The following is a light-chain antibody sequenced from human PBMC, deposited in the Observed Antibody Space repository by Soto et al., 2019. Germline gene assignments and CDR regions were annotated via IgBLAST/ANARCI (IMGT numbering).Light chain of an antibody. CDR2: GSS. Sequence: DIQITHSPSSLSESVGERVTITFRASQGVSDWVAWYQQKPGEAPKLLIYGSSSLLSGVPSRFSGTRSGTDFTLTISSLQPEDFATYYCQQANSYPWTFGQGTKVDIK. V-gene: IGKV1-12*01. CDR3: QQANSYPWT. CDR1: QGVSDW. J-gene: IGKJ1*01.